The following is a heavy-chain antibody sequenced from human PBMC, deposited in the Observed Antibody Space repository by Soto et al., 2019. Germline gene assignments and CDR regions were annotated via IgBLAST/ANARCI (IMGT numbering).Heavy chain of an antibody. D-gene: IGHD2-15*01. V-gene: IGHV1-69*12. CDR3: ARESRYCSGGSCYFLPGIDY. Sequence: QVQLVQSGAEVKMRGSSVKVSCNASGGTFSSYAISWVRQAPGQGLEWMGGIIPIFGTANYAQKFQGRVTITADESTSTAYMELSSLRSEDTAVYYCARESRYCSGGSCYFLPGIDYWGQGTLVTVSS. CDR1: GGTFSSYA. CDR2: IIPIFGTA. J-gene: IGHJ4*02.